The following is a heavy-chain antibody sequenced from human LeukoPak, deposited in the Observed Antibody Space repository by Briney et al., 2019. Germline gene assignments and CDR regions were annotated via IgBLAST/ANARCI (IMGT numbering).Heavy chain of an antibody. CDR1: GYSISSGYY. D-gene: IGHD1-26*01. J-gene: IGHJ4*02. Sequence: SETLSLTCAVSGYSISSGYYWGWIRQPPGKGLEWIGSIYHSGSTYYNPSLKSRVTISVDTSKNQFSLKLSSVTAADTAVYYCARVGGSYSDFDYWAQGTLVTVPS. CDR2: IYHSGST. V-gene: IGHV4-38-2*01. CDR3: ARVGGSYSDFDY.